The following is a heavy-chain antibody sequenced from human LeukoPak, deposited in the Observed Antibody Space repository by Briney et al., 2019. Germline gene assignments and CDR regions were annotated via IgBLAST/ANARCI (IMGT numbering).Heavy chain of an antibody. Sequence: GESLKISCKGSGYSFTSYWIGWVRQMPGKGLEWMGIVYPADSDTRYSPSFQGQVTISADKSISTAYLQWSSLKASDTAMYYCARIRGSSTSCFDYWGQGTLVTVSS. CDR2: VYPADSDT. V-gene: IGHV5-51*01. CDR1: GYSFTSYW. J-gene: IGHJ4*02. CDR3: ARIRGSSTSCFDY. D-gene: IGHD2-2*01.